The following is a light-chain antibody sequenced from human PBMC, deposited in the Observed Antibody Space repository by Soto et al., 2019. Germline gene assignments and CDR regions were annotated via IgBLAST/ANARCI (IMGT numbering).Light chain of an antibody. CDR3: LHALQTPWA. Sequence: DVVMTQSPLSLPVTPGEPASISCRSSQSLLHSNGNNYLDWYLQKPGQSPQLLTYVGTNRASAVTVRFSGSGSGTDFTLNISRVEAEDVEVYYYLHALQTPWAFGQGTKVEIK. J-gene: IGKJ1*01. CDR1: QSLLHSNGNNY. V-gene: IGKV2-28*01. CDR2: VGT.